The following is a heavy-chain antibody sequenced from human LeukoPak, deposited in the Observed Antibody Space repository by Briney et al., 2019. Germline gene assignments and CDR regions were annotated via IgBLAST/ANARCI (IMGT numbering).Heavy chain of an antibody. CDR3: ARIRPSRLYMDV. Sequence: PSETLSLTCTVSGGSISPYYWSWIRQPPGKGLEWIGYIYYSGTTYYKPSLKSRLTISVDTSKNQFSLKLSSVTAADTAVYYCARIRPSRLYMDVWGKGTTVTVSS. V-gene: IGHV4-59*12. J-gene: IGHJ6*03. CDR2: IYYSGTT. CDR1: GGSISPYY.